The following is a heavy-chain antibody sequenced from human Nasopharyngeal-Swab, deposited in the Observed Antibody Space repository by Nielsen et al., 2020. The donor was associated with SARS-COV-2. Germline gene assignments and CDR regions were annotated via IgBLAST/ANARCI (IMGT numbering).Heavy chain of an antibody. CDR3: ATILYGSGTDYYYYYMDV. D-gene: IGHD3-10*01. CDR1: GGSIRSSSSY. V-gene: IGHV4-39*01. J-gene: IGHJ6*03. CDR2: IYYRGST. Sequence: SETLSLTCSVSGGSIRSSSSYWGWLRQPPGKGLEWIVSIYYRGSTFYNPSLKSRVTMSVDTSNHQFSLRLNSVTAADTAVYYCATILYGSGTDYYYYYMDVWGNGTTVTVSS.